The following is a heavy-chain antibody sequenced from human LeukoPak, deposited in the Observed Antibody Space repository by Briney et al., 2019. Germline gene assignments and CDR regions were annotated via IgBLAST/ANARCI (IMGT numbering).Heavy chain of an antibody. Sequence: GGSLRLSCAASGFTFSSYGMHWVRQAPGKGLEWVAVISYDGTNKYYADSVKGRFTISRDNSKNTLYLQMNSLRAEDTAVYYCAKDPMGSGSYYNRFDYWGQGTLVTVSS. CDR1: GFTFSSYG. CDR3: AKDPMGSGSYYNRFDY. J-gene: IGHJ4*02. D-gene: IGHD3-10*01. CDR2: ISYDGTNK. V-gene: IGHV3-30*18.